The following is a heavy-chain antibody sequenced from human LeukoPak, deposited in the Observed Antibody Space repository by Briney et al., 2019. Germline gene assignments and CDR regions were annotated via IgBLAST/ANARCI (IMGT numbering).Heavy chain of an antibody. Sequence: GGSLRLSCAASGFTFSSYGMHWVRQAPGKGLEWVAVISNDESKKYYADSVKGRFTISRDNSKNTLSLQVSSLRAEDTAVYYCAKDRYSYAFEYFESWGQGTLVTVSS. CDR3: AKDRYSYAFEYFES. J-gene: IGHJ4*02. D-gene: IGHD3-16*01. CDR2: ISNDESKK. V-gene: IGHV3-30*18. CDR1: GFTFSSYG.